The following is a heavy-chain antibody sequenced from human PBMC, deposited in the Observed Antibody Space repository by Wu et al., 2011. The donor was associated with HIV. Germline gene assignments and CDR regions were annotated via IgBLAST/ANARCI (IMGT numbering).Heavy chain of an antibody. CDR3: ASEHIVVVTAIPPEYYYYGXVR. Sequence: QVQLVQSGAEVKKPGASVKVSCKASGYTFTGYYMHWVRQAPGQGLEWMGWINPNSGGTNYAQKFQGRVTMTRDTSISTAYMELSRLRSDDTAVYYCASEHIVVVTAIPPEYYYYGXVRLGPRTDGHRLL. J-gene: IGHJ6*02. D-gene: IGHD2-21*02. CDR2: INPNSGGT. CDR1: GYTFTGYY. V-gene: IGHV1-2*02.